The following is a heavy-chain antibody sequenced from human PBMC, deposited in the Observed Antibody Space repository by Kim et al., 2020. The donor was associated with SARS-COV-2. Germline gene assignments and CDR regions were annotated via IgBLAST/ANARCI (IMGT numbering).Heavy chain of an antibody. CDR3: ARVPGTPGSYFFDY. J-gene: IGHJ4*02. CDR1: GYTFTSYG. CDR2: ISAYNGNT. V-gene: IGHV1-18*01. D-gene: IGHD3-10*01. Sequence: ASVKVSCKASGYTFTSYGISWVRQAPGQGLEWMGWISAYNGNTNYAQKLQGRVTMTTDTSTSTAYMELRSLRSDDAAVYYCARVPGTPGSYFFDYWGQGTLVTVSS.